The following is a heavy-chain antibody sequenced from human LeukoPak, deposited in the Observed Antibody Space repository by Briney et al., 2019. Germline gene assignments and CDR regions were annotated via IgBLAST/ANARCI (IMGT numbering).Heavy chain of an antibody. D-gene: IGHD3-3*01. CDR3: AKSLRITIFGVVALFDY. CDR2: ISGSGGSA. CDR1: GFTFSSYA. Sequence: GGSLRLSCAASGFTFSSYAMSWVRQAPGKGLEWVSAISGSGGSAYYADSVKGRFTISRDNFKNTLYLQMNSLRAEDTAVYYCAKSLRITIFGVVALFDYWGQGTLVTVSS. V-gene: IGHV3-23*01. J-gene: IGHJ4*02.